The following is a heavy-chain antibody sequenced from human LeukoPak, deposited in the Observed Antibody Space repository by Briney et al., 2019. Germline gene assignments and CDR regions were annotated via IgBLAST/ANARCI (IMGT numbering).Heavy chain of an antibody. J-gene: IGHJ4*02. CDR3: ARGGGSTEFDY. D-gene: IGHD5-12*01. Sequence: PSQTLSLTCAVSGGSISSGGYSWSWIRQPPGKGLEWIGYIYHSGSTYYNPSLKSRVIISVDRSKNQFSLKLSSVTAADTAVYYCARGGGSTEFDYWGQGTLVTVSS. CDR2: IYHSGST. CDR1: GGSISSGGYS. V-gene: IGHV4-30-2*01.